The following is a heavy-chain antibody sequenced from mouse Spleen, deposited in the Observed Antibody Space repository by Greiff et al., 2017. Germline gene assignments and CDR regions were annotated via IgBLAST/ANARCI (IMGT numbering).Heavy chain of an antibody. J-gene: IGHJ2*01. CDR1: GFTFNDYY. CDR2: IRNKANGYTT. D-gene: IGHD1-2*01. V-gene: IGHV7-3*01. Sequence: DVMLVESGGGLVQPGGSLSFSCAASGFTFNDYYMSWVRQPPGKALEWLGFIRNKANGYTTEYSASVKGRFTISRDNSQSILYLQMNALRAEDSATYYCARYPITTATHDYWGQGTTLTVSS. CDR3: ARYPITTATHDY.